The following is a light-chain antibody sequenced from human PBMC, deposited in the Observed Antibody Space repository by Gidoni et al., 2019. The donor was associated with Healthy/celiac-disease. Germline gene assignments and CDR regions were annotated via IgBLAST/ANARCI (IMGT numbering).Light chain of an antibody. Sequence: DIQMTHSPSSLSASVGDRVTITCRASQSISSYLNWYQQKPGKAPKLLIYDASSLQSGVPSRFSGSGSGTDFTLTISSLQPEDFATYYCQQSYSTPPWTFGQ. CDR1: QSISSY. CDR3: QQSYSTPPWT. CDR2: DAS. J-gene: IGKJ1*01. V-gene: IGKV1-39*01.